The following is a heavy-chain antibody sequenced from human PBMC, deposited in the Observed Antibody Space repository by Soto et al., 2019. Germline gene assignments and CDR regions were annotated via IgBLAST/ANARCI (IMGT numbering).Heavy chain of an antibody. Sequence: LRLFCTVSGFNLSSYCMRWIRQAPGKGLVWVSRINSDGSSTSYADSVKGRFTISRDNAKNTLYLQMNSLRAEDTAVYYCAIAAAGLFDYWGQGTLVTVSS. J-gene: IGHJ4*02. CDR1: GFNLSSYC. V-gene: IGHV3-74*01. CDR3: AIAAAGLFDY. D-gene: IGHD6-13*01. CDR2: INSDGSST.